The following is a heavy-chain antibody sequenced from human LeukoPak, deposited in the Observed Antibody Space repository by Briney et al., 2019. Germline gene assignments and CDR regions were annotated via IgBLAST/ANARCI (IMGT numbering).Heavy chain of an antibody. CDR3: ARDLYYDSSGYYHYYYYYGMDV. V-gene: IGHV3-21*01. CDR2: ISSISSYI. Sequence: PGGSLRLSCAASGFTFSSYSMNWVRQAPRKGLEWVSSISSISSYIYYADSVKGRFTISRDNAKNSLYLQMNSLRAEDTAVYYCARDLYYDSSGYYHYYYYYGMDVWGQGTTVTVSS. D-gene: IGHD3-22*01. CDR1: GFTFSSYS. J-gene: IGHJ6*02.